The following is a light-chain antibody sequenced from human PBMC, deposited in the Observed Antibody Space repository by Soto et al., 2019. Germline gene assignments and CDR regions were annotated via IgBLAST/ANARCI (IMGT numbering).Light chain of an antibody. CDR1: QAISNH. Sequence: DIQMTQSPSSLSASVGDRVTITCRASQAISNHLAWYQQKPGQAPKVLIYAASTLQSGVPSRFRGSGSGTDFTLTISSLQPEDVATYYCQKYDSVPWTFGQGTRVEIK. J-gene: IGKJ1*01. V-gene: IGKV1-27*01. CDR3: QKYDSVPWT. CDR2: AAS.